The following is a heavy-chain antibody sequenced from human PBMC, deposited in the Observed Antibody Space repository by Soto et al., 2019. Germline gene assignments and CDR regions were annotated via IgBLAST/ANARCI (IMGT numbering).Heavy chain of an antibody. V-gene: IGHV3-23*01. CDR1: GFTFSSYA. CDR2: ISGSGGST. Sequence: HPGGSLRLSCAASGFTFSSYAMSWVRQAPGKGLEWVSAISGSGGSTYYADSVKGRFTISRDNSKNTLYLQMNSLRAEDTAVYYCAKDQIVGATHYYYGMDVWGQGTTVTVS. J-gene: IGHJ6*02. CDR3: AKDQIVGATHYYYGMDV. D-gene: IGHD1-26*01.